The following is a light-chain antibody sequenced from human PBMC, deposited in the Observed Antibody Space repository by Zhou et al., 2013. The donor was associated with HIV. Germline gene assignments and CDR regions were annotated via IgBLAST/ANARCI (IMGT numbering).Light chain of an antibody. CDR1: QSVSSY. Sequence: EIVMTQSPATLSVSPGERATLSCRASQSVSSYLDWYQQKPGQAPRLLIYGVSNRATGIPARFSGSGSGTDFTLTISRLEPDDFATYYCQQYGNSPITFGQGTRLDI. CDR2: GVS. J-gene: IGKJ5*01. V-gene: IGKV3D-15*02. CDR3: QQYGNSPIT.